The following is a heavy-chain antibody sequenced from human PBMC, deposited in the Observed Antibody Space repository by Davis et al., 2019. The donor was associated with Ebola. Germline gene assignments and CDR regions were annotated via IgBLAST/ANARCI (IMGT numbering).Heavy chain of an antibody. D-gene: IGHD3-3*01. J-gene: IGHJ5*02. CDR2: INHSGST. Sequence: PSETLSLTCAVYGGSFSGYYWSWIRQPPGKGLEWIGEINHSGSTNYNPSLKSRVTISVDTSKNQFSLKLSSVTAADTAVYYCAARFLEWLFPTWWFDPWGQGALVTVSS. V-gene: IGHV4-34*01. CDR1: GGSFSGYY. CDR3: AARFLEWLFPTWWFDP.